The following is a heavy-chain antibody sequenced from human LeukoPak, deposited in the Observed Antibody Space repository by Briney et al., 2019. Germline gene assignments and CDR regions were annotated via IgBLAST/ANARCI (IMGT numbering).Heavy chain of an antibody. CDR1: GYTFTGYY. CDR3: AMYSSGRYYFDY. Sequence: ASXXXSCKASGYTFTGYYMHWVRQAPGQGKEWMGRINPNSGGTNYAQKFQGRGTITRDTSISTAYMELSRLRSDDTAVYYCAMYSSGRYYFDYWGQGTLVTVSS. V-gene: IGHV1-2*06. D-gene: IGHD6-19*01. CDR2: INPNSGGT. J-gene: IGHJ4*02.